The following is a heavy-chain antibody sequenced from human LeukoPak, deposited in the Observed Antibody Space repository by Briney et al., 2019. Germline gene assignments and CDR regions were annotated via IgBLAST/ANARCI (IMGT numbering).Heavy chain of an antibody. Sequence: PSETLSLTCTVSGGYISSYYCSWIRQPAGKGLEWIGRIYTSGSTNYNPSLKSRVTMSVDKSKNQFSLKLSSVTAADTAVYYCAREYLDAFDIWGQGTMVTVSS. J-gene: IGHJ3*02. V-gene: IGHV4-4*07. CDR2: IYTSGST. CDR3: AREYLDAFDI. CDR1: GGYISSYY.